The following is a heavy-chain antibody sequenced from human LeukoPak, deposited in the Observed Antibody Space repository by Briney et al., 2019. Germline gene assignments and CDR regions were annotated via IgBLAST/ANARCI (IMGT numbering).Heavy chain of an antibody. Sequence: SETLSLTCAVYGGSFSDYYWSWIRQPPGKGLEWIGEINHSGSTNYNPSLKSRVTISVDTSKDQFSLKLSSVTAADTAVYYCARREGLTEGSHVDYWGQGTLVTVSS. CDR1: GGSFSDYY. V-gene: IGHV4-34*01. J-gene: IGHJ4*02. CDR2: INHSGST. D-gene: IGHD2-8*01. CDR3: ARREGLTEGSHVDY.